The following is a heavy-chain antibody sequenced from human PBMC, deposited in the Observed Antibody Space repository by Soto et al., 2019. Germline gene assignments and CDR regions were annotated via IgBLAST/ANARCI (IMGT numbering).Heavy chain of an antibody. J-gene: IGHJ6*02. Sequence: VASVKVSCKASGFRFNNYVIHWVRQAPGQRLEWMGWIHAGNGATEYSQNFQDRVTITRDTSANTGYMDLSRLTSEDTALYYCASSVTEYIYDSLDVWGQGTTVTVSS. CDR2: IHAGNGAT. CDR1: GFRFNNYV. CDR3: ASSVTEYIYDSLDV. V-gene: IGHV1-3*01. D-gene: IGHD3-22*01.